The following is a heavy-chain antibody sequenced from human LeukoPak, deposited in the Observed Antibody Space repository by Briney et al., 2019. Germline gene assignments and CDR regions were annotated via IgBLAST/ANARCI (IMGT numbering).Heavy chain of an antibody. J-gene: IGHJ4*02. CDR3: ARLRSEAAAGGIDY. Sequence: SETLSVTCTVSGGSISSYYWSWIRQPPGKGLEWIGYIYTSGSTNYNPSLKSRVTISVDTSKNQFSLKLSSVTAADTAVYYCARLRSEAAAGGIDYWGQGTLVTVSS. V-gene: IGHV4-4*09. CDR2: IYTSGST. CDR1: GGSISSYY. D-gene: IGHD6-13*01.